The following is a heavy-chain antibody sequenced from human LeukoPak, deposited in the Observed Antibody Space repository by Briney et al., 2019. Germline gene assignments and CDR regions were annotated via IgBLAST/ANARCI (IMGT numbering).Heavy chain of an antibody. CDR2: IYPEDSET. CDR1: GYSFPSYW. CDR3: QVVATPGPNYFDY. Sequence: GESLKISCRGSGYSFPSYWLGWVRQMPGKGLEWMGIIYPEDSETRYSPSFQGQVTISVDTSISTAYLQWNILKASDSAMYYCQVVATPGPNYFDYWGQGTLVTVSS. D-gene: IGHD5-12*01. V-gene: IGHV5-51*01. J-gene: IGHJ4*02.